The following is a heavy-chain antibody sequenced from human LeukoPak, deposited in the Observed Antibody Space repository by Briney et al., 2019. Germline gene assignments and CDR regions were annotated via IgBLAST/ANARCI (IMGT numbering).Heavy chain of an antibody. D-gene: IGHD6-13*01. CDR3: ARRAAAGTYYYYGMDV. CDR1: GYTFTSYG. V-gene: IGHV1-18*01. J-gene: IGHJ6*02. CDR2: ISAYNGNT. Sequence: VASVKVSCKASGYTFTSYGISWVRQAPGQGREWMGCISAYNGNTNYAQKLQGRVTMTTDTSTSTAYMELRSLRSDDTAVYYCARRAAAGTYYYYGMDVWGQGTTVTVSS.